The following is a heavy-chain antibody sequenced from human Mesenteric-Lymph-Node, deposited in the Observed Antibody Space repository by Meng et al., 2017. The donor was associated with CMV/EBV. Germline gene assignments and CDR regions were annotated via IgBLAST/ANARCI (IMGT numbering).Heavy chain of an antibody. CDR2: VNWHGDNT. J-gene: IGHJ3*02. V-gene: IGHV3-43*01. CDR1: GFTFDDYT. D-gene: IGHD2-8*01. CDR3: ARDMMCTDGVCYSGTFDI. Sequence: GESLKISCAVSGFTFDDYTMHWVRQTPGRGLEWVSLVNWHGDNTYYSDSVKGRFTISRDNSKNSLYLQMSSLRTEDTALYFCARDMMCTDGVCYSGTFDIWGQGTMVTVSS.